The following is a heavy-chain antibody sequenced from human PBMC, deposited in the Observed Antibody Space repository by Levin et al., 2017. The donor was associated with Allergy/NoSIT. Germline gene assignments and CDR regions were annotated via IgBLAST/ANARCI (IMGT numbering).Heavy chain of an antibody. J-gene: IGHJ3*01. D-gene: IGHD3-3*01. CDR3: TKGRFLQLAYNDV. Sequence: VGSLRLSCAASGITFSSSAMNWVRQAPGKGLEWVSGMTGGGGRTYYADSVKGRFTISRDNSKNTLYLQMSSLRVEDTALYYCTKGRFLQLAYNDVWGQGTLVTVSP. CDR1: GITFSSSA. V-gene: IGHV3-23*01. CDR2: MTGGGGRT.